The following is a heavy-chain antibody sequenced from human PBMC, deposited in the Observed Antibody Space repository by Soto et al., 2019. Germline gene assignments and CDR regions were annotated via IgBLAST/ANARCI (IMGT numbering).Heavy chain of an antibody. J-gene: IGHJ4*02. CDR1: GFTFSSYS. V-gene: IGHV3-48*02. CDR3: ARDDYDTSGYLALFDY. Sequence: GGSLRLSCAASGFTFSSYSMNWVRQAPGKGLEWVSYISSSSSTIYYADSVKGRFTISRDNAKNSLYLQMNSLRDEDTAVYYCARDDYDTSGYLALFDYWGQGTLVTVSS. D-gene: IGHD3-22*01. CDR2: ISSSSSTI.